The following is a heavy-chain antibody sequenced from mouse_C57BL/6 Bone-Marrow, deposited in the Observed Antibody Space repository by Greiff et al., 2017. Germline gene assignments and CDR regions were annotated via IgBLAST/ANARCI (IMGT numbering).Heavy chain of an antibody. J-gene: IGHJ3*01. Sequence: VQLQQPGAELVRSGTSVKLSCKASGYTFTSYWMHWVKQRPGQGLEWIGVIDPSDSYTNYNQKFKGKATLTVDTSSSTAYMQLSSLASEDSAVYYCARSRDGYYLAWFAYWGQGTLVTVSA. D-gene: IGHD2-3*01. CDR3: ARSRDGYYLAWFAY. V-gene: IGHV1-59*01. CDR2: IDPSDSYT. CDR1: GYTFTSYW.